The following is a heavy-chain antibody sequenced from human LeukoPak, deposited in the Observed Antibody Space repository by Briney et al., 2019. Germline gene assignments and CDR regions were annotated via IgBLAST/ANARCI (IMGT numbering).Heavy chain of an antibody. D-gene: IGHD6-6*01. J-gene: IGHJ6*03. CDR1: GFTFSSYW. Sequence: GGSLRLSCAASGFTFSSYWMSWVRQAPGKGLEWVANIKQDGSEKYYVDSVKGRFTISRDNAKNSLYLQMNSLRAEDTSVYYCAREGRIAARQSDSYYYHYYMDVWGKGTTVTVFS. V-gene: IGHV3-7*01. CDR2: IKQDGSEK. CDR3: AREGRIAARQSDSYYYHYYMDV.